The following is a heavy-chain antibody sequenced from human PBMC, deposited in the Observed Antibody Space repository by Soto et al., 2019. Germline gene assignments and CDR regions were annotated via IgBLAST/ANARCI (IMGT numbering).Heavy chain of an antibody. J-gene: IGHJ4*02. V-gene: IGHV4-31*03. CDR2: IDYSGST. Sequence: SETLSLTCTVSGGSITSGGYYWSWIRQHPGKGLEWIGYIDYSGSTDYNPSLKSRVTISVDTSKNLFSLKVSSVTAADTAVYYCARAQRYFDILTGSYYFDYWGQGTLVTVSS. D-gene: IGHD3-9*01. CDR1: GGSITSGGYY. CDR3: ARAQRYFDILTGSYYFDY.